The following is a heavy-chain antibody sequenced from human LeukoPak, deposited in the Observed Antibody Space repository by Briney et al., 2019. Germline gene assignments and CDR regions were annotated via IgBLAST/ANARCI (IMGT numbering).Heavy chain of an antibody. V-gene: IGHV3-30*18. CDR2: ISYDGSNK. Sequence: PGGSLRLSCAASGFTFSSYAMSWVRQAPGKGLEWVTVISYDGSNKYYADSVKGRFTISRDNSKNTLYLQMNSLRAEDTAVYYCAKEQLYCSRTSCSDLLDYWGQGTLVTVSS. J-gene: IGHJ4*02. D-gene: IGHD2-2*01. CDR3: AKEQLYCSRTSCSDLLDY. CDR1: GFTFSSYA.